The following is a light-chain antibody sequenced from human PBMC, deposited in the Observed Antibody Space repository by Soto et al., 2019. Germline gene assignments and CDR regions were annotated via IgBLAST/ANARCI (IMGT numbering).Light chain of an antibody. V-gene: IGKV1-9*01. CDR2: AAS. CDR3: QHLDSYPFT. Sequence: IQLTQSPSSLSASVGDRVTITCRASQGINNYLAWYQQKPGKAPKLLIHAASALHGGVPSRFSGSGSGTDFTLTISSLQPEDFATYYCQHLDSYPFTFGQGTRLEIK. J-gene: IGKJ5*01. CDR1: QGINNY.